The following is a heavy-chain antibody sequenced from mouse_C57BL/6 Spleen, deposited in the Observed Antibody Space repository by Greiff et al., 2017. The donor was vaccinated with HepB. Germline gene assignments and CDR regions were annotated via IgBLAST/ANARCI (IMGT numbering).Heavy chain of an antibody. J-gene: IGHJ4*01. V-gene: IGHV1-59*01. D-gene: IGHD2-3*01. CDR1: GYTFTSYW. CDR3: ASIYDGSMDY. CDR2: IDPSDSYT. Sequence: VQLQQPGAELVRPGTSVKLSCKASGYTFTSYWMHWVKQRPGQGLEWIGVIDPSDSYTNYNQKFKGKATLTVDTSSGTAYMQLSSLTSEDSAVYYCASIYDGSMDYWGQGTSVTVSS.